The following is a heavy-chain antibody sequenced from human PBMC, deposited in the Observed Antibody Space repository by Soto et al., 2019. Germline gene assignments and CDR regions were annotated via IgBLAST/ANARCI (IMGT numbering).Heavy chain of an antibody. V-gene: IGHV4-34*01. J-gene: IGHJ5*02. D-gene: IGHD2-21*02. Sequence: SETLSLTCAVYGGSFSGYYWSCIRQRPGNGLEWIGEINHSGSTNYNPPLKSRVTISVDTYKNKFSLKLSSVTAADTAVYYCASREGTAYNWFDPWGQGTLVTVSS. CDR3: ASREGTAYNWFDP. CDR2: INHSGST. CDR1: GGSFSGYY.